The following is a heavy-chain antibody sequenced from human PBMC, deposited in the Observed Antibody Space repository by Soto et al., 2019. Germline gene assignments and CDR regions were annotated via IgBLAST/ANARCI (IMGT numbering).Heavy chain of an antibody. Sequence: SVRVSCKASGGTFSSYAISWVRQAPGQGLEWMGGIIPIFGTANYAQKFQGRVTITADESTSTAYMELSSLRSEDTAVYYCASGVQSVPGGDYESRYYGMDVWGQGTTVTVSS. D-gene: IGHD2-21*02. CDR2: IIPIFGTA. CDR3: ASGVQSVPGGDYESRYYGMDV. J-gene: IGHJ6*02. V-gene: IGHV1-69*13. CDR1: GGTFSSYA.